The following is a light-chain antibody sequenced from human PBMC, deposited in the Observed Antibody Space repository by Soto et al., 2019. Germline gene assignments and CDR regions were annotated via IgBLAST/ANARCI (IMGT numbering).Light chain of an antibody. J-gene: IGLJ1*01. V-gene: IGLV1-44*01. CDR1: SSNIGINT. Sequence: QSALTQPPSASETPGQRVTISCSGSSSNIGINTVDWFQQLPGTAPKLLIYNNNQRPSGVPDRFSGSKSGTSASLAISGLQSEDESDYYCAAWDDSLNGYVFGTVTKVTVL. CDR3: AAWDDSLNGYV. CDR2: NNN.